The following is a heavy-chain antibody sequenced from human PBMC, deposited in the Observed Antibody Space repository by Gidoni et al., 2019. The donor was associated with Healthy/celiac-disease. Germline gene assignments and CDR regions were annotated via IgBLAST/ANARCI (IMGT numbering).Heavy chain of an antibody. CDR3: ARARYYYDSSGEDAFDI. J-gene: IGHJ3*02. V-gene: IGHV4-4*07. D-gene: IGHD3-22*01. Sequence: QVQLQESGPGLVKPSETLSLPCTVSGGSISSYYWSWIRQPAGKGLEWLGRIYTSGSTNYNPSLKSRVTMSVDTSKNQFSLKLSSVTAADTAVYYCARARYYYDSSGEDAFDIWGQGTMVTVSS. CDR1: GGSISSYY. CDR2: IYTSGST.